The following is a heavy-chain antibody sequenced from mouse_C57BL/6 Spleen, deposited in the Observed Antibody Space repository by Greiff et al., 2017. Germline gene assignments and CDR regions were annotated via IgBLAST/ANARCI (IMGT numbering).Heavy chain of an antibody. CDR1: GYTFTDYY. V-gene: IGHV1-76*01. CDR2: IYPGSGNT. D-gene: IGHD4-1*01. CDR3: ARSWGYAMDY. J-gene: IGHJ4*01. Sequence: VQGVESGAELVRPGASVKLSCKASGYTFTDYYINWVKQRPGQGLEWIARIYPGSGNTYYNEKFKGKATLTAEKSSSTAYMQLSSLTSEDSAVYFCARSWGYAMDYWGQGTSVTVSS.